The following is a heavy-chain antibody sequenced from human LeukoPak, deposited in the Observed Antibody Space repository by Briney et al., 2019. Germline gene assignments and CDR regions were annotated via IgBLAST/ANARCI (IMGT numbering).Heavy chain of an antibody. CDR2: ISGVGGST. V-gene: IGHV3-23*01. J-gene: IGHJ4*02. CDR1: GFTFSNYA. Sequence: GGSLRLSCAASGFTFSNYAMSWVRQAPGRGLEWVSAISGVGGSTQYAVSVKGRFTISRDNSKNTLYLQMNSLRVEDTAVYYCAKDTSYDSSGYWCPHYWGQGTLVTVSS. D-gene: IGHD3-22*01. CDR3: AKDTSYDSSGYWCPHY.